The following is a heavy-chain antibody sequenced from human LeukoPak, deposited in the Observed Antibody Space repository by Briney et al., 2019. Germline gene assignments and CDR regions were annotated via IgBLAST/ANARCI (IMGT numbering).Heavy chain of an antibody. CDR3: ARGVSYYYYMDV. D-gene: IGHD5/OR15-5a*01. J-gene: IGHJ6*03. CDR1: GGSISSGGYY. CDR2: IYYSGST. V-gene: IGHV4-31*03. Sequence: SETLSLTCTVSGGSISSGGYYWSWIRQHPGKGLEWIGYIYYSGSTYCNPSLKSRVTISVDTSKNQFSLKLSSVTAADTAVYYCARGVSYYYYMDVWGKGTTVTVSS.